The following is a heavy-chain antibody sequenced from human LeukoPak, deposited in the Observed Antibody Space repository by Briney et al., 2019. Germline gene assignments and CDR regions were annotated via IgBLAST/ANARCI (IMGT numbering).Heavy chain of an antibody. V-gene: IGHV5-51*01. CDR1: GYRFISYW. Sequence: GESLKISCKGSGYRFISYWIGWVRQMPGQGLEWMGIIYPGDSDTRYSPSFQDQVTISADKSISTAYLQWSSLKASDTAIYYCARRVDMATRSDYFDYWGQGTLVTVSS. CDR3: ARRVDMATRSDYFDY. D-gene: IGHD5-24*01. CDR2: IYPGDSDT. J-gene: IGHJ4*02.